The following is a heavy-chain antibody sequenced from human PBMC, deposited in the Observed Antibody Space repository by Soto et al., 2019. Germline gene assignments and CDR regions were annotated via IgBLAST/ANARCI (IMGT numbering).Heavy chain of an antibody. CDR3: ARSLQDPIVLVPAAMPGRDYYYGMDV. J-gene: IGHJ6*02. CDR2: ISYDGSNK. D-gene: IGHD2-2*01. V-gene: IGHV3-30-3*01. CDR1: GFTFSSYA. Sequence: GGSLRLSCAASGFTFSSYAMHWVRQAPGKGLEWVAVISYDGSNKYYADSVKGRFTISRDNSKNTLYLQMNSLRAEDTAVYYCARSLQDPIVLVPAAMPGRDYYYGMDVWGQGTTVTVSS.